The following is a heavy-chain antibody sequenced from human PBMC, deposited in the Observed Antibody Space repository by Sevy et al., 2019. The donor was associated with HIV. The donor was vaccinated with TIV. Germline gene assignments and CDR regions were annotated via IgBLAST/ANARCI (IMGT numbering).Heavy chain of an antibody. J-gene: IGHJ4*02. Sequence: GGSLRLSCAASGFTFSSYAMSWVRQAPVNGLEWVSAFSGSGGSTYYADSVKGRFTISRDNSKNTLYLRMNSLRAEDTAVYYCGKDLGEAGSWEFDYWGQGTLVTVSS. CDR2: FSGSGGST. CDR3: GKDLGEAGSWEFDY. D-gene: IGHD6-19*01. V-gene: IGHV3-23*01. CDR1: GFTFSSYA.